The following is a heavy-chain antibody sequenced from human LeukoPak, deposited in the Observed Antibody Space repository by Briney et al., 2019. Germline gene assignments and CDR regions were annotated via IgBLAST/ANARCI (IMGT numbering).Heavy chain of an antibody. Sequence: SETLSLTCAVYGGSFSGYYWSWIRQPPGKGLEWIGSIYHSGSTYYNPSLKSRVTISVDTSKNQFSLKLSSVTAADTAVYYCARQSGSYLKNFDYWGQGTLVTVSS. CDR2: IYHSGST. J-gene: IGHJ4*02. CDR3: ARQSGSYLKNFDY. D-gene: IGHD1-26*01. CDR1: GGSFSGYY. V-gene: IGHV4-34*01.